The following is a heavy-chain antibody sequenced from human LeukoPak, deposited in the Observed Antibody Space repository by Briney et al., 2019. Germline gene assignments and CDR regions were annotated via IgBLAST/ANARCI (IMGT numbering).Heavy chain of an antibody. CDR2: ISYDGSNK. V-gene: IGHV3-30*04. J-gene: IGHJ6*03. D-gene: IGHD6-13*01. CDR1: GFTFGDYA. Sequence: GGSLRLSCTASGFTFGDYAMTWVRQAPGKGLEWVAMISYDGSNKYYADSVKGRFTISRDNSKNTLFLQMNSLRAGDTAVYYCARARAGYYYMDVRGKGATVIVSS. CDR3: ARARAGYYYMDV.